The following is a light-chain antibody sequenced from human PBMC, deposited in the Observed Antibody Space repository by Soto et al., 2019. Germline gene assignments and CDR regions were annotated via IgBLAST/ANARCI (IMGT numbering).Light chain of an antibody. CDR2: EVS. J-gene: IGLJ2*01. Sequence: QSALTQPPSASGSPGQSVAISCTGTSSDVGGYNYVSWYQQHPGKAPKLILSEVSKRPSGVPDRFSGSKSGNTASLTVSGLQTEDEADYYCSSYAGTNTVVFGGGTKLTVL. V-gene: IGLV2-8*01. CDR3: SSYAGTNTVV. CDR1: SSDVGGYNY.